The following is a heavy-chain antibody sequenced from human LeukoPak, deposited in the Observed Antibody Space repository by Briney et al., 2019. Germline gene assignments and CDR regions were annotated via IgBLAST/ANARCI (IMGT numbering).Heavy chain of an antibody. CDR3: AKDPSPYCGGDCYSS. J-gene: IGHJ4*02. D-gene: IGHD2-21*02. CDR2: ISGSGGST. Sequence: PGGSLRLSCAASRFTFSSYSMNWVRQAPAKGLEWVSAISGSGGSTYYADSVKGRFTISRDNSKNTLYLQMNSLRAEDTAVYYCAKDPSPYCGGDCYSSWGQGTLVTVSS. CDR1: RFTFSSYS. V-gene: IGHV3-23*01.